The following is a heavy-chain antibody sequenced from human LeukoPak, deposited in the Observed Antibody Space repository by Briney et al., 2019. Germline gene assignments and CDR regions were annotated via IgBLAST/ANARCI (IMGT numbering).Heavy chain of an antibody. J-gene: IGHJ4*02. V-gene: IGHV4-34*01. D-gene: IGHD6-13*01. Sequence: SETLSLTCAAYGGSFSGYYWSWIRQPPGKGLEWIGEINHSGSTNYNPSLKSRVTISVDTSKNQFSLKLSSVTAADTAVYYCARGRQRYSSSWYFDYWGQGTLVTVSS. CDR1: GGSFSGYY. CDR2: INHSGST. CDR3: ARGRQRYSSSWYFDY.